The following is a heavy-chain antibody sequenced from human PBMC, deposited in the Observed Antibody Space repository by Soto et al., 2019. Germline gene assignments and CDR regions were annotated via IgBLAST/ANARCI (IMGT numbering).Heavy chain of an antibody. CDR1: GFIFSTYG. CDR2: ISYDGSNE. CDR3: TKEYIVGTTWGYFES. Sequence: QVQLVQSGGGVVQPGRSLRLSCVASGFIFSTYGMHWVRQVPGKGLEWVAHISYDGSNEYYADSVKGRFTVSRDNAKNTLDLPMNGLKTEDTALYYCTKEYIVGTTWGYFESWGQGDLVIVSS. V-gene: IGHV3-30*18. D-gene: IGHD1-1*01. J-gene: IGHJ4*02.